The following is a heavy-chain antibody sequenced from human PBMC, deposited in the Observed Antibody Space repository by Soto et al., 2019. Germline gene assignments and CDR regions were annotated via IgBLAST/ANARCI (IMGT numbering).Heavy chain of an antibody. CDR1: GFSLSTVSMC. V-gene: IGHV2-70*01. Sequence: SGPTLVNPTQTLTLTCTFSGFSLSTVSMCVCWIHQTPGKALEWLALIAWEDDKFYSTSLKTRLTVSKDTSKNQVVLTMTNMDPADTATYYCARLRGGTSGYYFDFWGQGTLVTVSS. CDR2: IAWEDDK. D-gene: IGHD3-22*01. J-gene: IGHJ4*02. CDR3: ARLRGGTSGYYFDF.